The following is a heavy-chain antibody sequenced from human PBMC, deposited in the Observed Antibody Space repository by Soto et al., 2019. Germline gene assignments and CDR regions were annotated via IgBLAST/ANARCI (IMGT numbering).Heavy chain of an antibody. J-gene: IGHJ3*02. Sequence: PSETLSLTCTVSSGSISSSSYTWGWIRQPPGKGLEWIGSIYYSGSTYYNPSLKSRVTVSVDTSKNQFSLKLSSVTAADTAVYYCARDRRGESGYHDAFDIWGQGTMVT. D-gene: IGHD5-12*01. V-gene: IGHV4-39*02. CDR2: IYYSGST. CDR3: ARDRRGESGYHDAFDI. CDR1: SGSISSSSYT.